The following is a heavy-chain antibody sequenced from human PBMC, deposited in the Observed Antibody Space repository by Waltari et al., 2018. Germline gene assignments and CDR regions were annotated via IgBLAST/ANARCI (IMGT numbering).Heavy chain of an antibody. D-gene: IGHD6-19*01. CDR3: ARRGSYSSGWDLDY. CDR2: IYYSGST. V-gene: IGHV4-59*08. J-gene: IGHJ4*02. Sequence: QVQLQESGPGLEKPSETLSLTCTVSGGSISSYYWSWIRQPPGEGLEWIGYIYYSGSTNDNPSLRSRVTISVETSKNQFSRKLSSVTAADAAVYYCARRGSYSSGWDLDYWGQGTLVTVSS. CDR1: GGSISSYY.